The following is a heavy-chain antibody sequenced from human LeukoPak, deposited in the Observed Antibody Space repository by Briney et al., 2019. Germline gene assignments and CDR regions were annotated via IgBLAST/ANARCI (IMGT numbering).Heavy chain of an antibody. D-gene: IGHD3-10*01. V-gene: IGHV4-30-2*01. CDR2: IYHSGST. CDR3: AGRLWFGELLDDY. J-gene: IGHJ4*02. Sequence: SETLSLTCAVSGGSISSGGYSWSWIRQPPGKGLEWIGYIYHSGSTYYNPSLKSRVTISVDRSKNQFSLKLSSVTAADTAVYYCAGRLWFGELLDDYWGQGTLATVSS. CDR1: GGSISSGGYS.